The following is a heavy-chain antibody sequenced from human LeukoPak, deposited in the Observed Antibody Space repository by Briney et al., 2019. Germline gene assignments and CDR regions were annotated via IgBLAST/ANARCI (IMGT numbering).Heavy chain of an antibody. Sequence: PVKVSCKASGGTFSSYAISWVRQAPGQGLEWMGRIIPILGIADYAQKFQGRVTITADKSTSTAYMELSSLRSDDTAVYYCARVGSGNSRDTDAFDIWGQGTMVTVSS. CDR1: GGTFSSYA. J-gene: IGHJ3*02. CDR3: ARVGSGNSRDTDAFDI. D-gene: IGHD4-23*01. CDR2: IIPILGIA. V-gene: IGHV1-69*04.